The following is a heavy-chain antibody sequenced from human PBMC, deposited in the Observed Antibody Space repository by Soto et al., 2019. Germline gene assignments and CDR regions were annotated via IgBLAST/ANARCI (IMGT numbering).Heavy chain of an antibody. D-gene: IGHD2-2*01. CDR1: GDSISKTNW. CDR2: IHQSGSA. J-gene: IGHJ5*02. Sequence: SETLSLTCTVSGDSISKTNWWGWVRQPPGKGLEWIGEIHQSGSANYSPALKGRVTISVDNSKNQFSLKLRSVSAADTAVYYCARVPIIVKIPPAPSGWFDPWDHGRLVTVSS. CDR3: ARVPIIVKIPPAPSGWFDP. V-gene: IGHV4-4*02.